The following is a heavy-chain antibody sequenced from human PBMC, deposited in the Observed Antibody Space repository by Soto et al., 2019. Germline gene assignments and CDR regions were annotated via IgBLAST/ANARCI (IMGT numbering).Heavy chain of an antibody. Sequence: SVKVSCKASGGTFSSYAISWVRQAPGQGLEWMGGIIHIFGKANYAQKFQGRVTITADESTSTAYMELSSLRSEDTAVYYCARGYCSGGSCYRPFDYWGQGTLVTVSS. D-gene: IGHD2-15*01. CDR1: GGTFSSYA. J-gene: IGHJ4*02. V-gene: IGHV1-69*13. CDR2: IIHIFGKA. CDR3: ARGYCSGGSCYRPFDY.